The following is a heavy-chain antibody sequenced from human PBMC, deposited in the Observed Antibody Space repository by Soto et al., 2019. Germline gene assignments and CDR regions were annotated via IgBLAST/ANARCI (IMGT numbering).Heavy chain of an antibody. CDR3: ARSLGYCSGGSCYSADDAFDI. CDR1: GYTFTSYA. Sequence: EASVKVSCKASGYTFTSYAMHWVRQAPGQRLEWMGWINAGNGNTKYSQKFQGRVTITRDTSASTAYMELSSLRSEDTAVYYCARSLGYCSGGSCYSADDAFDIWGQGTMVTVSS. J-gene: IGHJ3*02. V-gene: IGHV1-3*01. CDR2: INAGNGNT. D-gene: IGHD2-15*01.